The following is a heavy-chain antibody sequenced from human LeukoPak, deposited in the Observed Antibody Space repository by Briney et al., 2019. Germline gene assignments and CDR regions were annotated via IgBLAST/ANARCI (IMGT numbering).Heavy chain of an antibody. D-gene: IGHD6-13*01. V-gene: IGHV3-21*01. CDR2: ISSSSSYI. CDR1: GFTFSSYS. CDR3: ARWSIAAAGTA. Sequence: GGSLRLSCAASGFTFSSYSMNWVRQAPGKGLEWVSSISSSSSYIYYADSVQGRFTISRDNAKNSLYLQMNSLRAEDTAVYYCARWSIAAAGTAWGQGTQVTVSS. J-gene: IGHJ5*02.